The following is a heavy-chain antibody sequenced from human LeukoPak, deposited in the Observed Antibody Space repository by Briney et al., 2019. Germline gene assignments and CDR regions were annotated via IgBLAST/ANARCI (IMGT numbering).Heavy chain of an antibody. Sequence: PGGSLRLSCAASGFAFSNYWMTWVRQAPGKGLEWVANIKRDGSDKYYVDSVKGRFTISRDNAKNSLSLQMNSLRAEDTAVYYCAKGGTYYDSSGYLDYWGQGTLVTVSS. D-gene: IGHD3-22*01. CDR2: IKRDGSDK. J-gene: IGHJ4*02. CDR3: AKGGTYYDSSGYLDY. CDR1: GFAFSNYW. V-gene: IGHV3-7*03.